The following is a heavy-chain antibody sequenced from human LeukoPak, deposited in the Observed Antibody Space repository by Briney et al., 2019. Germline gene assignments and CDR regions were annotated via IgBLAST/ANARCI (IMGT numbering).Heavy chain of an antibody. CDR1: GFNFNNYY. D-gene: IGHD3-10*01. J-gene: IGHJ3*02. CDR2: INLDGGSS. Sequence: ASVKVSCRASGFNFNNYYMHRVRQAPGQGPEWMGIINLDGGSSTYAQKFQGRVTMTRNTSISTAYMALSSLRSEDTAVYYCARGSYYYGSGSHTSGAFDIWGQGTMVTVSS. V-gene: IGHV1-46*02. CDR3: ARGSYYYGSGSHTSGAFDI.